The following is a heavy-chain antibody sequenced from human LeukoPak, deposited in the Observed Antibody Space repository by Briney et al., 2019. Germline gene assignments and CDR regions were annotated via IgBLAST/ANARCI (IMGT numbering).Heavy chain of an antibody. V-gene: IGHV3-30*18. CDR2: ISYDGSNK. Sequence: GRSLRLSCAASGFTFSSYGMHWVRQAPGKGLEWVAVISYDGSNKYYADSVKGRFTISRDNSKNTLYLQMNSLRAEDTDVYYCSKNIEPYGDYGGGDYYYYGMDVWGQGTTVTVSS. CDR1: GFTFSSYG. CDR3: SKNIEPYGDYGGGDYYYYGMDV. D-gene: IGHD4-17*01. J-gene: IGHJ6*02.